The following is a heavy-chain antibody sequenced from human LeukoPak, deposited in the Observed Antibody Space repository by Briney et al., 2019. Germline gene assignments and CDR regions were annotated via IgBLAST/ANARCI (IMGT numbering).Heavy chain of an antibody. CDR3: ARAGSIVGATNVWFDP. J-gene: IGHJ5*02. CDR2: ISAYNGNT. D-gene: IGHD1-26*01. V-gene: IGHV1-18*01. Sequence: GASVKVSCKASGYTFTSYGISWVRQAPGQGLEWMGWISAYNGNTNYAQKLQGRVTMTTDTSTSTAYMELRSLRSDDTAVYYCARAGSIVGATNVWFDPWGQGTLVTVSS. CDR1: GYTFTSYG.